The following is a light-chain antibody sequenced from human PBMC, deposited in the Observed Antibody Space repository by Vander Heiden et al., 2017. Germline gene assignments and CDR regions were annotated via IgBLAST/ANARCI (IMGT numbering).Light chain of an antibody. CDR2: QDS. CDR3: QAWDSSTVV. J-gene: IGLJ2*01. CDR1: TLGDKY. Sequence: SYELTQPPPVSVSPGQPARITCSGDTLGDKYACWYQQKPGQSPVLVIYQDSKRPSGIPERFSGSNSGNTATLTISGTQAMDEADYYCQAWDSSTVVFGGGTKLTVL. V-gene: IGLV3-1*01.